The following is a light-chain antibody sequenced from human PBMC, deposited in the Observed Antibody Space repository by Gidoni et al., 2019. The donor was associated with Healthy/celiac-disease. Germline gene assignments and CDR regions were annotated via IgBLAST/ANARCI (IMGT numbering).Light chain of an antibody. V-gene: IGLV2-23*01. J-gene: IGLJ1*01. CDR2: EGS. CDR1: SSDFGSYNL. Sequence: QPALTQPATESGSTGQSITISCTGTSSDFGSYNLVPWYQPHPGKAPKLMIYEGSKRPSGVSNRFSGSKSGNTASLTISGLQAEDEADYYCCSYAGSSTYVFGTGTKVTVL. CDR3: CSYAGSSTYV.